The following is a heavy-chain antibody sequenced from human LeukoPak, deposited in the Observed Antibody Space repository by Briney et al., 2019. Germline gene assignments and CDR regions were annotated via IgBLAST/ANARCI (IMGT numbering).Heavy chain of an antibody. D-gene: IGHD1-26*01. J-gene: IGHJ4*02. CDR3: ARVGGGMASADY. Sequence: ASVKVSCKASGYTFTSYGISWVRQAPGQGLEWMGWISAYNGNTNYAQKFQGRVTITADKSTSTAYMELSSLRSEDTAVYYCARVGGGMASADYWGQGTLVTVSS. V-gene: IGHV1-18*01. CDR2: ISAYNGNT. CDR1: GYTFTSYG.